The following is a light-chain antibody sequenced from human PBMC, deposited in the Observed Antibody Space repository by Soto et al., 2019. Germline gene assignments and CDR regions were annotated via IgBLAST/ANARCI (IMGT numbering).Light chain of an antibody. V-gene: IGLV1-44*01. CDR2: SNN. Sequence: QSVLTQPPSASGAPGQRVTISCSGSSSNIGSNTVNWFQQLPGTAPKLLIYSNNQRPSGVPDRFSGSKSGTSASLAIIGLQSEDEADYYCAAWDASLNGPVFGTGTKVTVL. J-gene: IGLJ1*01. CDR3: AAWDASLNGPV. CDR1: SSNIGSNT.